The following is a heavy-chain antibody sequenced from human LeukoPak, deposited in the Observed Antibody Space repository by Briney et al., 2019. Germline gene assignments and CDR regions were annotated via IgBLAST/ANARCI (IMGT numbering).Heavy chain of an antibody. CDR2: IYYSGST. V-gene: IGHV4-39*07. D-gene: IGHD5-24*01. CDR3: ARVNGWLQLIYFDY. Sequence: PSETLSLTCTVSGGSISSSSYYWGWIRQPPGKGLEWIGSIYYSGSTYYNPSLKSRVTISVDTSKNQFSLKLSSVTAADTAVYYCARVNGWLQLIYFDYWGQGTLVTVSS. CDR1: GGSISSSSYY. J-gene: IGHJ4*02.